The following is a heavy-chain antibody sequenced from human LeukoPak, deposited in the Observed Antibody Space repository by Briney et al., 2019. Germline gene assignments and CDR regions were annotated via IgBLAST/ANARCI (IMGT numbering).Heavy chain of an antibody. CDR2: FDPEGVET. CDR1: GYTLTELS. CDR3: ATGGSTRTVTSGKDWFDP. V-gene: IGHV1-24*01. Sequence: ASVKVSCKVSGYTLTELSMHWVRQAPGKGLVWMGGFDPEGVETLSAQKFQGRVTMTADASTDTAYMELSSLRSEDTAVYYCATGGSTRTVTSGKDWFDPWGQGTLVTVSS. D-gene: IGHD4-17*01. J-gene: IGHJ5*02.